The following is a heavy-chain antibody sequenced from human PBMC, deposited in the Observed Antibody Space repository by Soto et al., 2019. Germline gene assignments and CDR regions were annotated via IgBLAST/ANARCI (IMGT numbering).Heavy chain of an antibody. CDR1: GDTISTGGYT. V-gene: IGHV4-30-2*01. CDR2: TYHSGNP. D-gene: IGHD3-22*01. Sequence: SETLSLTCDVSGDTISTGGYTWAWIRQPPGKALEWIGHTYHSGNPYYNPSLKSRVTISVDTSKNQFSLKLSPVTAADTAEYYCARTSYYDSTGYYNLDVWGPGTTVTVSS. J-gene: IGHJ6*02. CDR3: ARTSYYDSTGYYNLDV.